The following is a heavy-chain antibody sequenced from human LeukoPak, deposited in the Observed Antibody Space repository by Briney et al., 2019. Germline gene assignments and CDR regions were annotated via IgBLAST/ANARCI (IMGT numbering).Heavy chain of an antibody. CDR1: GFTFSGYW. D-gene: IGHD3-10*01. J-gene: IGHJ4*02. Sequence: GGSLRLSCGASGFTFSGYWMSWVRQAPGKGLEWVANINQGGSEKNYVASVKGRLTISRDNAKNSLYLQMNSLRAEDTAVYFCARDSLGSGSYYDYWGQGTLVTVSP. CDR3: ARDSLGSGSYYDY. V-gene: IGHV3-7*01. CDR2: INQGGSEK.